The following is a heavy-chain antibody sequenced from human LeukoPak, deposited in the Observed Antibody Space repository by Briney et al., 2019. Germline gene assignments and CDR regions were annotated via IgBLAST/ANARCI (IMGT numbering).Heavy chain of an antibody. CDR2: TYYRSKWYN. Sequence: SQTLSLTCAISGDSVSSNSAAWNWIRQSPSRGLEWLGRTYYRSKWYNDYAVSVKSRITINPDTSKNQFSLQLNSVTPEDTAVYYCAREEGYSSGPTGISFDYWGQGTLVTVSS. D-gene: IGHD6-19*01. J-gene: IGHJ4*02. V-gene: IGHV6-1*01. CDR1: GDSVSSNSAA. CDR3: AREEGYSSGPTGISFDY.